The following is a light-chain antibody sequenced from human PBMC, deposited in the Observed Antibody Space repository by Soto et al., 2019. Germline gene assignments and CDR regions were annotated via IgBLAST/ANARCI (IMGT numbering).Light chain of an antibody. J-gene: IGKJ1*01. Sequence: TVLIQSPDPLSLSPGERVTLSCRASQSLPSNSLAWYQQKPGQPPRLLFYGASSRATGVPDRFVGSGSGTDFTLTVARLEAEDSAVYFCHQSDDSPWTFGQGTKVDI. CDR2: GAS. CDR1: QSLPSNS. CDR3: HQSDDSPWT. V-gene: IGKV3-20*01.